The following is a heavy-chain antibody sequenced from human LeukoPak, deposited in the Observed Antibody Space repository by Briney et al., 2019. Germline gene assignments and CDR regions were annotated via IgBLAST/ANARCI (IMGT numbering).Heavy chain of an antibody. CDR2: IYYNGNT. V-gene: IGHV4-30-4*01. D-gene: IGHD3-10*01. Sequence: SETLSLTCTVSGGSMTSGDFYWSWVRQPPGKGLEWVGYIYYNGNTYYNPSLTSRVTISRDASKKHFSLNLTSVTAADTAVYYCARQGHYYGSGSYGFDYWGQGILVTVSS. J-gene: IGHJ4*02. CDR1: GGSMTSGDFY. CDR3: ARQGHYYGSGSYGFDY.